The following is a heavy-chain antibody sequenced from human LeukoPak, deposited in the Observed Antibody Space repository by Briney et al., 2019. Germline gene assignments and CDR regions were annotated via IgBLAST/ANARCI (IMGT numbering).Heavy chain of an antibody. J-gene: IGHJ4*02. Sequence: ASVKVSCKASGYTFSGYYMHWVRQAPGQGLQWMGWINPDSGGTNYAQKFQGRVTMTRDTSIITAYMELSRLRSDDTAVYYCARGSTLRGDSPYFLDYWGQGTLVTVSS. CDR2: INPDSGGT. CDR1: GYTFSGYY. V-gene: IGHV1-2*02. D-gene: IGHD3-10*01. CDR3: ARGSTLRGDSPYFLDY.